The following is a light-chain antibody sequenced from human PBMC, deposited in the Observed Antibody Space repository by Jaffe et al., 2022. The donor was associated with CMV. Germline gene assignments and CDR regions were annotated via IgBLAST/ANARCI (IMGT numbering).Light chain of an antibody. V-gene: IGLV3-1*01. CDR2: QHN. CDR1: QLGDKY. J-gene: IGLJ2*01. CDR3: QAWDSSTAGVV. Sequence: SYELTQPPSVSVSPGQTASITCSGVQLGDKYVSWYQQKPGQSPILVIYQHNKRPSGIPERFSGSNSGNTATLAISGTQALDEADYYCQAWDSSTAGVVFGGGTKLTVL.